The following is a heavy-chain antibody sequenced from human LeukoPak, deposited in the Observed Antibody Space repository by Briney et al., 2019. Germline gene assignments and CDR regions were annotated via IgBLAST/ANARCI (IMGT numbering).Heavy chain of an antibody. D-gene: IGHD3-22*01. J-gene: IGHJ4*02. V-gene: IGHV4-4*02. CDR3: ASRGSVSSGYYSRDY. Sequence: PSGTLSLTCAVSGVSISSSNWWSWVRQPPGKGLEWIGEIYHSGSTNYNPSLKSRVTISVDKSKNQFSLKLSSVTAADTAVYYCASRGSVSSGYYSRDYWGQGTLVTVSS. CDR1: GVSISSSNW. CDR2: IYHSGST.